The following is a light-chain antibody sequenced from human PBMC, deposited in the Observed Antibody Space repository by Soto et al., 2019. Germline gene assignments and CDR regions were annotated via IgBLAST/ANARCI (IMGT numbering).Light chain of an antibody. Sequence: QTVVTLPPSVSGAPGQRVTISCTGSSSNIGAGYDVHWYQQLPGTAPKLLIYGNSNRPSGVPDRFSGSKSGTSASLAITGLQAEDEADYYCQSYDSSLSVVFGGGTQLTVL. J-gene: IGLJ2*01. CDR2: GNS. CDR3: QSYDSSLSVV. V-gene: IGLV1-40*01. CDR1: SSNIGAGYD.